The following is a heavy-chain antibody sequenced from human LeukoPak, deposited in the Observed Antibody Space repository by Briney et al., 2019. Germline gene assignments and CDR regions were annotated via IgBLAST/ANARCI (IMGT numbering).Heavy chain of an antibody. CDR1: GITFKNYN. Sequence: GGSLRLSCAASGITFKNYNMNWVRQAPGKGLEWVSAISGSGGSTYYADSVKGRFTISRDNSKNTLYLQMNSLRAADTAVYYCARGGDIVVVPAPHDAFDIWGQGTMVTVSS. V-gene: IGHV3-23*01. CDR3: ARGGDIVVVPAPHDAFDI. CDR2: ISGSGGST. J-gene: IGHJ3*02. D-gene: IGHD2-2*01.